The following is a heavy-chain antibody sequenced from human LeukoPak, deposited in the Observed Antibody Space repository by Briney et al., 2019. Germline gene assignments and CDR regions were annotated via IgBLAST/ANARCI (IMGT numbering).Heavy chain of an antibody. D-gene: IGHD3-16*01. V-gene: IGHV1-2*06. CDR1: GYTLTGYY. J-gene: IGHJ4*02. Sequence: ASVKVSCRASGYTLTGYYMHWVRQAPGQGLEWMGRINPNSGGTNYAQKFQGRVTMTRDTSISTAYMELSRLRSDDTAVYYCARRVWGGNYDLDYWGQGTLVTVSS. CDR2: INPNSGGT. CDR3: ARRVWGGNYDLDY.